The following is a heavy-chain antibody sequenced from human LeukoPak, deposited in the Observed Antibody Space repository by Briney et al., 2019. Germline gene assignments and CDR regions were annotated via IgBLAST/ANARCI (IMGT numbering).Heavy chain of an antibody. CDR1: GDSMSSYY. V-gene: IGHV4-59*01. Sequence: SETLSLTCSVSGDSMSSYYWTWMRQPPGKGLEWIGFVSDSGNTDYNPSLKSRVTISVDTSGSQFSLGLTSVTAADSAVYYCAGGYGYYYYYMDVWGKGTTVLVSS. CDR2: VSDSGNT. D-gene: IGHD2-2*03. J-gene: IGHJ6*03. CDR3: AGGYGYYYYYMDV.